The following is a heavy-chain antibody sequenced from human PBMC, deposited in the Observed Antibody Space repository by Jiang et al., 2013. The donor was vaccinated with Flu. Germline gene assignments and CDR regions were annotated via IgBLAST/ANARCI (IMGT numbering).Heavy chain of an antibody. CDR2: IYSVGTT. CDR1: GFTVSNNY. D-gene: IGHD6-13*01. CDR3: AGGPAGTRN. V-gene: IGHV3-66*01. Sequence: VQLVESGGGLVQPGGSLRLSCAASGFTVSNNYMSWFRQAPGKGLEWVSLIYSVGTTFYADCAKGRFTISRDNSKNTVYLQMSSLRAEDTAIYYCAGGPAGTRNWGQGTLVTVSS. J-gene: IGHJ4*02.